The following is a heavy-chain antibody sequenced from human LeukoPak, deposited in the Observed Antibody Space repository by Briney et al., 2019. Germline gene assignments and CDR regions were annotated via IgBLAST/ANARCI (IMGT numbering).Heavy chain of an antibody. CDR2: IKQDGSER. D-gene: IGHD2-2*01. Sequence: GGSLRLSCAASGFTFSSYWMSWVRQAPGKGLDWVANIKQDGSERYYVDSVKGRFTISRDNAKNSLYLQMNSLRAEDTAVYYCARDQGDIVVVPAAIDYWGQGTLVTVSS. CDR1: GFTFSSYW. V-gene: IGHV3-7*01. CDR3: ARDQGDIVVVPAAIDY. J-gene: IGHJ4*02.